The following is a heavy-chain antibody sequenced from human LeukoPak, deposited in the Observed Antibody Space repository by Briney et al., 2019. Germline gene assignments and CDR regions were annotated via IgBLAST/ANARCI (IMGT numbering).Heavy chain of an antibody. CDR1: GGSISSGGYY. Sequence: SETLSLTCTVSGGSISSGGYYWSWIRQHPGKGLEWIGYIYYSGSTYYNPSLKSRVTISVDTSKNQFSLKLSSVTAADTAVYYCARWSIPVATSQYNYYYYGMDVWGQGTTVTVSS. D-gene: IGHD5-12*01. CDR2: IYYSGST. J-gene: IGHJ6*02. V-gene: IGHV4-31*03. CDR3: ARWSIPVATSQYNYYYYGMDV.